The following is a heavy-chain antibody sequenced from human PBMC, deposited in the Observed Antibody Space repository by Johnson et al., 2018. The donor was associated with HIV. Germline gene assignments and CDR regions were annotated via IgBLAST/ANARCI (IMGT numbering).Heavy chain of an antibody. J-gene: IGHJ3*02. CDR1: GFTFSSYA. Sequence: QVQLVESGGGVVQPGRSLRLSCAASGFTFSSYAMHWVRQAPGKGLEWVAVISYDGSNKYYAESVKGRFTISRDNSKNELYRQMNSLRAEDTAVYYCARELLERRYSGAFDIWGQGTMVTVSS. V-gene: IGHV3-30-3*01. D-gene: IGHD5-12*01. CDR2: ISYDGSNK. CDR3: ARELLERRYSGAFDI.